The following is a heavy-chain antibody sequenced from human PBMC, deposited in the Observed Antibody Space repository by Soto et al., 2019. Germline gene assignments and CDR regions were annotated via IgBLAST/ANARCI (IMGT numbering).Heavy chain of an antibody. D-gene: IGHD2-15*01. CDR2: IIPIFGTA. CDR3: ARDGLGYCSGGSCHRGWFDP. V-gene: IGHV1-69*12. J-gene: IGHJ5*02. CDR1: GGTFSSYA. Sequence: QVQLVQYGAEVKKPGSSVKVSCKASGGTFSSYAISWVRQAPGQGLEWMGGIIPIFGTANYAQKFQGRVTITADESTSTAYMELSSLRSEDTAVYYCARDGLGYCSGGSCHRGWFDPWGQGTLVTVSS.